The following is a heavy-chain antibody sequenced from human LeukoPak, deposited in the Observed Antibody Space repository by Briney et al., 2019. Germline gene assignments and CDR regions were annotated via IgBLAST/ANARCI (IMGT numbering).Heavy chain of an antibody. D-gene: IGHD1-26*01. V-gene: IGHV3-21*05. CDR2: ISSSSSYI. Sequence: GGSLRLSCAASGFTFSSYSMNWVRQAPGKGLEWVSYISSSSSYIYYADSVKGRFTISRDNAKNSLYLQMNSLRAEDTAVYYCARGGGIVGATRNWGQGTLVTVSS. J-gene: IGHJ4*02. CDR3: ARGGGIVGATRN. CDR1: GFTFSSYS.